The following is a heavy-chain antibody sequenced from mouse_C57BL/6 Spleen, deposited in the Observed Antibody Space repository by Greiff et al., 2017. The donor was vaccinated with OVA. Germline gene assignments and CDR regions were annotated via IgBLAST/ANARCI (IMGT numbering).Heavy chain of an antibody. V-gene: IGHV5-9-1*02. CDR2: ISSGGDYI. CDR1: GFTFSSYA. J-gene: IGHJ4*01. CDR3: TRIYYGNYVAMDY. Sequence: EVQRVESGEGLVKPGGSLKLSCAASGFTFSSYAMSWVRQTPEKRLEWVAYISSGGDYIYYADTVKGRFTISRDNARNTLYLQMSSLKSEDTAMYYCTRIYYGNYVAMDYWGQGTSVTVSS. D-gene: IGHD2-1*01.